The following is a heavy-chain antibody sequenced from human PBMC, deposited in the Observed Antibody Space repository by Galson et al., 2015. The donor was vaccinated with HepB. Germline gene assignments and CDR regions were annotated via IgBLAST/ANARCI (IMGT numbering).Heavy chain of an antibody. CDR3: ARDRWPYDDFWSGYYHHRGMDV. Sequence: SLRLSCAASGFTFSTYSMNWVRQAPGKGLEWVSSISSSSSYIYYADSVKGRFTISRDNAKNSLYLQMNSLRAEDTAVYYCARDRWPYDDFWSGYYHHRGMDVWGQGTTVTVSS. CDR1: GFTFSTYS. J-gene: IGHJ6*02. CDR2: ISSSSSYI. D-gene: IGHD3-3*01. V-gene: IGHV3-21*01.